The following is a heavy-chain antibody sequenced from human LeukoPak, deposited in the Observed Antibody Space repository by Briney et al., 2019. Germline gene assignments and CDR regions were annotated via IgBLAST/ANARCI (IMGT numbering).Heavy chain of an antibody. J-gene: IGHJ6*02. CDR2: ISGDGGST. Sequence: GGSLRLSCAASGFTFDDYAMHWVRQAPGKGLEWVSLISGDGGSTYYADSVKGRFTISRDNSKNSLYLQMNSLRTEDTALYYCARDSSDMSGGDGMDVWGQGTTVTVSS. V-gene: IGHV3-43*02. CDR1: GFTFDDYA. D-gene: IGHD2-15*01. CDR3: ARDSSDMSGGDGMDV.